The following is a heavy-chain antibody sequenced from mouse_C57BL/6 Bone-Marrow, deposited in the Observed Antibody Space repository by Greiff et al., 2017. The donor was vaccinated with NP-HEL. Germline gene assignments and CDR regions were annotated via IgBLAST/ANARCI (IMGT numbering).Heavy chain of an antibody. Sequence: VQLQQSGPELVKPGASVKIPCKASGYTFTDYNMDWVKQSHGKSLEWIGDINPNNGGTIYNQKFKGKATLTVDKSSSTAYMELRSLTSEDTAVYYCAREITTVVATPYWYFDVWGTGTTVTVSS. D-gene: IGHD1-1*01. CDR2: INPNNGGT. J-gene: IGHJ1*03. V-gene: IGHV1-18*01. CDR3: AREITTVVATPYWYFDV. CDR1: GYTFTDYN.